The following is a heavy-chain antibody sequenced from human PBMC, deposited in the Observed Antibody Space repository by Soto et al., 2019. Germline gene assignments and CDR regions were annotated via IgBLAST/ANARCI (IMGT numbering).Heavy chain of an antibody. D-gene: IGHD3-22*01. CDR3: ARDRLYYDSSGHYYYYYYGMDV. J-gene: IGHJ6*02. CDR2: ISYDGSNK. CDR1: GFTFSSYA. V-gene: IGHV3-30-3*01. Sequence: ESGGGVVQPGRSRRLSCAASGFTFSSYAMHWVRQAPGKGLEWVAVISYDGSNKYYADSVKGRFTISRDNSKNTLYLQMNSLRAEDTAVYYCARDRLYYDSSGHYYYYYYGMDVWGQGTTVTVSS.